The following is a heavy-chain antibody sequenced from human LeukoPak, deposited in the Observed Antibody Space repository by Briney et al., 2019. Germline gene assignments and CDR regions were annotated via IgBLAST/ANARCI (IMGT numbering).Heavy chain of an antibody. CDR2: INHGGST. CDR3: ARGVSPDY. J-gene: IGHJ4*02. V-gene: IGHV4-34*01. Sequence: PSETPSLTCAVYGGSFSGYYWSWIRQPPGKGLEWIGEINHGGSTNYNPSLKSRVTISVDTSKNQFSLKLSSVTAADTAVYYCARGVSPDYWGQGTLVTVSS. CDR1: GGSFSGYY.